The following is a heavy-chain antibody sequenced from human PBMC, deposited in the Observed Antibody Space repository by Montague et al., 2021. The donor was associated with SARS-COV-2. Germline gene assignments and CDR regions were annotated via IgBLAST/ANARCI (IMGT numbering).Heavy chain of an antibody. CDR2: TNYRSKWTS. CDR3: VRDTGSVQAGFDA. Sequence: CAISGDSVWSNTAAWNWVRQSPSGGLGWLGRTNYRSKWTSDYATSVEGRISIDPDTSKNQFFLHLRSVTPEDTGVYYCVRDTGSVQAGFDAWGQGTLVTVSS. D-gene: IGHD1-1*01. V-gene: IGHV6-1*01. CDR1: GDSVWSNTAA. J-gene: IGHJ4*02.